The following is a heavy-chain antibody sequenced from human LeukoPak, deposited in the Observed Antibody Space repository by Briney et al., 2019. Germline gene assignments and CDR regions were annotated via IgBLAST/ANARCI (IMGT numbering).Heavy chain of an antibody. V-gene: IGHV1-2*02. CDR3: ARGQGITTVRGVIIAAY. Sequence: ASVKVSCKASGGTFSSYAISWVRQAPGQGPEWMGWINPKSGGTNYAQKFQGRVTMTRDTSISTAYMELSSLRSDDTAVYYCARGQGITTVRGVIIAAYWGQGTLVTVSS. D-gene: IGHD3-10*01. CDR1: GGTFSSYA. J-gene: IGHJ4*02. CDR2: INPKSGGT.